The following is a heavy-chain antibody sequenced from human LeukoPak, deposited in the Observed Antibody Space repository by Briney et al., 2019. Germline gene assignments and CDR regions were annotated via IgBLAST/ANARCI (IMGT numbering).Heavy chain of an antibody. Sequence: GGSLRPSCAAPGFSFSSNWMGWVRQAPGKGLEWVAHIKRDGSQKYYLDSVKGRFTISRDNAKNSLYLQMNSLRVEDTAVYYCARLGLEVGGPNWFDPWGQGTLVTVSS. D-gene: IGHD1-1*01. CDR2: IKRDGSQK. V-gene: IGHV3-7*01. J-gene: IGHJ5*02. CDR3: ARLGLEVGGPNWFDP. CDR1: GFSFSSNW.